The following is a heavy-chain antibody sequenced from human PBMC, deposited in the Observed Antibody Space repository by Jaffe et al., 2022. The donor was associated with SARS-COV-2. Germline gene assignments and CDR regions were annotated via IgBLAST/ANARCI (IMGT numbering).Heavy chain of an antibody. Sequence: QVQLQESGPGLVKPSQTLSLTCSVSGDSISNNGYYWNWIRQHPGRGLEWIGYFDYSGSTYYNPSLKSRVTISVDPSKNQFSLNLSSVTAADTAVYYCARGAGLVWFGELSYFDSWGPGSLVTVSS. CDR1: GDSISNNGYY. V-gene: IGHV4-31*03. CDR3: ARGAGLVWFGELSYFDS. CDR2: FDYSGST. D-gene: IGHD3-10*01. J-gene: IGHJ4*02.